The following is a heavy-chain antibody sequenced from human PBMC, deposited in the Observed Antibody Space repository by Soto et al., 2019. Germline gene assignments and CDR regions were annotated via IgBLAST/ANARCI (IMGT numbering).Heavy chain of an antibody. Sequence: GGSLRLSCVASGFTFSSYGMHWVRQAPGKGLEWVAVISYDGSNKYYADSVKGRSTISRGNSKNTLYLQMNSLRAEDTAVYYCAKDTVYYDFWSGYYTGSDDYYGLDVWGKGTTFTASS. CDR3: AKDTVYYDFWSGYYTGSDDYYGLDV. V-gene: IGHV3-30*18. J-gene: IGHJ6*04. D-gene: IGHD3-3*01. CDR2: ISYDGSNK. CDR1: GFTFSSYG.